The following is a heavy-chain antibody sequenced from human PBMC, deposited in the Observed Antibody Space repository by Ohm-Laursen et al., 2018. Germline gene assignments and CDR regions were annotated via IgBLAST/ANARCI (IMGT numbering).Heavy chain of an antibody. CDR3: ASLSYYYDSSGGTYYFDY. CDR1: GYTFTGYY. CDR2: INPNSGGT. Sequence: SVKVSCKASGYTFTGYYMHWVRQAPGQGLEWMGWINPNSGGTNYAQKFQGRVTMTRDTSISTAYMELSRLRSDDTAVYYCASLSYYYDSSGGTYYFDYWGQGTLVTVSS. V-gene: IGHV1-2*02. D-gene: IGHD3-22*01. J-gene: IGHJ4*02.